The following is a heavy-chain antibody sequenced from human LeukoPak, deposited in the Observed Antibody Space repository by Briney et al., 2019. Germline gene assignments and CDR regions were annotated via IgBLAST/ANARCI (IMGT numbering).Heavy chain of an antibody. V-gene: IGHV3-7*01. Sequence: GGSLRLSCAASGFTFSIYWMSWVRQAPGKGLEWVANIKTDGSEKRYVDSVKGRFTISRDNAKNSLYLQMNSLRVEDTAVYYCARVYGDSPMGMDVWGQGTTVTVSS. J-gene: IGHJ6*02. D-gene: IGHD4-17*01. CDR3: ARVYGDSPMGMDV. CDR1: GFTFSIYW. CDR2: IKTDGSEK.